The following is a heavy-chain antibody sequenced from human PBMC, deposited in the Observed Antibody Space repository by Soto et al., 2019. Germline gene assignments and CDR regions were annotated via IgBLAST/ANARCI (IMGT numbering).Heavy chain of an antibody. J-gene: IGHJ3*02. CDR2: ISGSGGST. D-gene: IGHD2-15*01. CDR1: GFTFSSYA. Sequence: GGSLRLSCAASGFTFSSYAMSWVRQAPGKGLEWVSAISGSGGSTYYADSVKGRFTISRDNSKNTLYLQMNSLRAEDTAVYYCAKVVGRGGGGGGVVAAPPDAFDIWGQGTMVTVSS. V-gene: IGHV3-23*01. CDR3: AKVVGRGGGGGGVVAAPPDAFDI.